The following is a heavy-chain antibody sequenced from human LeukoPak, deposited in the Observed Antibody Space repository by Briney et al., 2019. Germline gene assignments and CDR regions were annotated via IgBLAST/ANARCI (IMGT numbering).Heavy chain of an antibody. D-gene: IGHD2-8*01. CDR3: ARVGSSVMDY. CDR2: IHYTGST. CDR1: GVSISPFY. Sequence: PSETLSLTCTVSGVSISPFYWSWIRQPPGKGLEWIGHIHYTGSTNYNPSLKSRLTISLDTSKNHFSLQMTSVTTADTAVYYCARVGSSVMDYWGQGILVTVSS. V-gene: IGHV4-59*01. J-gene: IGHJ4*02.